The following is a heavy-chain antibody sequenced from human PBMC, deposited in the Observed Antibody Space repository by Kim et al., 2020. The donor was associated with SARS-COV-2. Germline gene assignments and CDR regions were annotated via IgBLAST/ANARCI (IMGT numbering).Heavy chain of an antibody. Sequence: SETLSLTCTVSGGSISSGGYYWSWIRQHPGKGLEWIGYIYYSGSTYYNPSLKSRVTISVDTSKNQFSLKLSSVTAADTAVYYCARFIISSTWYVDYWGQGTLVTVSS. J-gene: IGHJ4*02. V-gene: IGHV4-31*03. CDR3: ARFIISSTWYVDY. CDR1: GGSISSGGYY. CDR2: IYYSGST. D-gene: IGHD6-13*01.